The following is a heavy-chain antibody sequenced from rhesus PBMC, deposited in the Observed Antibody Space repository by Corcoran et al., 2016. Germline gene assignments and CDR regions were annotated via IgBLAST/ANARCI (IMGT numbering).Heavy chain of an antibody. Sequence: QVQLQESGPGLVKPSETLPLTCAVSGAPISSNYWSWIRQAQGKGLEWIGRIYGSGGSTDYNPSLKSRVTISIDTSKNQFSLKLSSVTAADTAVYYCARVGGGSSYVGNRFDVWGAGVLVTVSS. CDR2: IYGSGGST. V-gene: IGHV4S2*01. D-gene: IGHD4-29*01. J-gene: IGHJ5-1*01. CDR3: ARVGGGSSYVGNRFDV. CDR1: GAPISSNY.